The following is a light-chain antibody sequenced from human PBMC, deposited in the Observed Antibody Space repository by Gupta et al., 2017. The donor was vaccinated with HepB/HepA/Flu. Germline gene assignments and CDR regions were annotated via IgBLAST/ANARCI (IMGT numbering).Light chain of an antibody. J-gene: IGLJ3*02. CDR2: LNSDGSH. V-gene: IGLV4-69*01. CDR3: QTWGSANWV. CDR1: SGYGSYA. Sequence: TQSPSASASLGASVKLTCTLSSGYGSYAIAWHQQQPEKGPRYLMKLNSDGSHSKGDGVPDRFSGSSSGAERYLTISRLQSAEEADYYSQTWGSANWVVGGGSKLTVL.